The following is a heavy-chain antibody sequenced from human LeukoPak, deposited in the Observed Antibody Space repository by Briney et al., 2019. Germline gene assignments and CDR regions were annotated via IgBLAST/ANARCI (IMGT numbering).Heavy chain of an antibody. CDR3: AKSEIAVARRGYYFYMDV. CDR1: GFTFDDYD. J-gene: IGHJ6*03. V-gene: IGHV3-20*04. CDR2: INWNGGST. D-gene: IGHD6-19*01. Sequence: GGSLRLSCAASGFTFDDYDMSWVRQVPGKGLEWVSGINWNGGSTGYADSVRGRFTISRDNVKNSLSLQMNSLRAEDTAVYYCAKSEIAVARRGYYFYMDVWGKGTTVTISS.